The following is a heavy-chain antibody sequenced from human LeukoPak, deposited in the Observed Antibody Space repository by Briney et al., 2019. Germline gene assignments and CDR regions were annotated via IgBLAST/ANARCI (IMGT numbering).Heavy chain of an antibody. CDR2: INHSGST. CDR1: GGSFSGYY. J-gene: IGHJ4*02. CDR3: ATGYSMYYFDY. D-gene: IGHD2/OR15-2a*01. V-gene: IGHV4-34*01. Sequence: PSETLSLTCAVYGGSFSGYYWSWIRQPPGKGLEWIGEINHSGSTNYNPSLKSRVTISVDTSKNQFSLKLSSVTAADTAVYYCATGYSMYYFDYWGQGTLVTVSS.